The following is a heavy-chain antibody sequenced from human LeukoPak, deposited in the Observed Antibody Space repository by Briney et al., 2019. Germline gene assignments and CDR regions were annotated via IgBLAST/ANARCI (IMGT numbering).Heavy chain of an antibody. CDR2: INSDGSSK. Sequence: GGSLSLSCAASGFTFISYWMHWVRQAPGKGLVWVSHINSDGSSKNYADSVKGRFTISRDNAKKTLYLQMNSLRAEDTAVYYCARPGSAPYFFWGQGTLVTVSS. CDR1: GFTFISYW. V-gene: IGHV3-74*01. D-gene: IGHD1-14*01. J-gene: IGHJ4*02. CDR3: ARPGSAPYFF.